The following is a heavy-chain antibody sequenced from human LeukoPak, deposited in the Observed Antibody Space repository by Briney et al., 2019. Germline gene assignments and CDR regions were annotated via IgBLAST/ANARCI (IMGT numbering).Heavy chain of an antibody. CDR2: IKSNADGGTP. Sequence: GGSLRLSCAASGFSFMNAWMIWVRQAPGKGLEWVGRIKSNADGGTPDYAAPARGRSTISRDDSKNTLYLQMNSLKTEDTAVYYCTTFYHEYSPYWGRGTLVTVSS. J-gene: IGHJ4*02. V-gene: IGHV3-15*01. CDR3: TTFYHEYSPY. D-gene: IGHD2/OR15-2a*01. CDR1: GFSFMNAW.